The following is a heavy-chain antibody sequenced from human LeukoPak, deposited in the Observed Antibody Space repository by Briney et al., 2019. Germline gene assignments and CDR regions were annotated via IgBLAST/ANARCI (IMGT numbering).Heavy chain of an antibody. J-gene: IGHJ5*02. V-gene: IGHV3-30*04. Sequence: PGRSLRLSCAASGFTFSSYAMHWVRQAPGKGLEWVAVISYDGSNKYYADSVKGRFTISRDNSKNTLYLQMNSLRAEDTAVYYCARDSVVVVAATRYNWFDPWGQGTLVTVYS. CDR1: GFTFSSYA. CDR2: ISYDGSNK. D-gene: IGHD2-15*01. CDR3: ARDSVVVVAATRYNWFDP.